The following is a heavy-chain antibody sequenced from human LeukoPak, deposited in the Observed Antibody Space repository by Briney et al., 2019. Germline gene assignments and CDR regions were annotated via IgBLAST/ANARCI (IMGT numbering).Heavy chain of an antibody. CDR3: AKDYDMKYYYDSSGESAFDY. D-gene: IGHD3-22*01. Sequence: PGGSRRLSCAASGFTFSSYWMNWVRQAPGKGLEWVSAISGSGGSTYYADSVKGRFTISRDNSKNTLYLQMSSLRAEDTAVYYCAKDYDMKYYYDSSGESAFDYWGQGTLVTVSS. CDR2: ISGSGGST. V-gene: IGHV3-23*01. J-gene: IGHJ4*02. CDR1: GFTFSSYW.